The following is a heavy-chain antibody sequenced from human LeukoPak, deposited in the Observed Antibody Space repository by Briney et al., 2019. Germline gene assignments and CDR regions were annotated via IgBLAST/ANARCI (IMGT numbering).Heavy chain of an antibody. D-gene: IGHD3-3*01. CDR3: AKGPLVGDDFWSGYRYNWFDP. V-gene: IGHV3-30*02. J-gene: IGHJ5*02. Sequence: GGSLRLSCAVSGFTFSSYGMHWVRQAPGKGLEWVAFIRYDGSNKYYADSVKGRFTISRDNSKNTLYLQMNSLRAEDTAVYYCAKGPLVGDDFWSGYRYNWFDPWGQGTLVTVSS. CDR1: GFTFSSYG. CDR2: IRYDGSNK.